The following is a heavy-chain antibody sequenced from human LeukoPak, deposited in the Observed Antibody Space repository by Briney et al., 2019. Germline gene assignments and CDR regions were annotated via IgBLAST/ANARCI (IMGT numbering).Heavy chain of an antibody. V-gene: IGHV3-30*18. Sequence: PGRSLRLSCAASGFTFSSYGMHWVRQAPGKGLEWVAVISYDGSNKYYADSVKGRFTISRDNTKNTLYLQMNSLRAEDTAVYYCAKASVVAATPDYWGQGTLVTVSP. D-gene: IGHD2-15*01. CDR2: ISYDGSNK. CDR1: GFTFSSYG. J-gene: IGHJ4*02. CDR3: AKASVVAATPDY.